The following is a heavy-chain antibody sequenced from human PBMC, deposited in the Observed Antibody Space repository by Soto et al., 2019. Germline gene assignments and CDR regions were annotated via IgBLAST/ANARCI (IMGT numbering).Heavy chain of an antibody. CDR3: ARHAIAIDRKPYYDFGSGPVSPYYYGMDV. D-gene: IGHD3-3*01. J-gene: IGHJ6*02. CDR1: GYSFTSYW. CDR2: IYPGDSDT. Sequence: PGESLKISCKGSGYSFTSYWIGWVRQMPGKGLEWMGIIYPGDSDTRYSPSFQGQVTISADKSISTAYLQWSSLKASDTAMYYCARHAIAIDRKPYYDFGSGPVSPYYYGMDVWGQGTTVTVSS. V-gene: IGHV5-51*01.